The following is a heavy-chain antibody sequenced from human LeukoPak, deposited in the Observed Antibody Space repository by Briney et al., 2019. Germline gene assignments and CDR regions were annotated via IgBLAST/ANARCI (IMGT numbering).Heavy chain of an antibody. CDR3: VKDRRSGSYPGDH. J-gene: IGHJ4*02. Sequence: GGSLRLSCAASGFTFSSYAMTWVRQAPGKGLERVSSLSGSGGTTYYADSVKGRFTISGDNSKNTLYLQMNSLRAEDTAVYYCVKDRRSGSYPGDHWGQGTLVTVSS. CDR2: LSGSGGTT. CDR1: GFTFSSYA. D-gene: IGHD1-26*01. V-gene: IGHV3-23*01.